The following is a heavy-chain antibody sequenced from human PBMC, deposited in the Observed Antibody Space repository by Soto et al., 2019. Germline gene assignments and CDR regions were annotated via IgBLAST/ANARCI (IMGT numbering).Heavy chain of an antibody. J-gene: IGHJ4*02. CDR3: ARERGNIVVVPAATKNQYYFDY. D-gene: IGHD2-2*01. CDR2: ISYDGSNK. V-gene: IGHV3-30-3*01. Sequence: VQLVESGGGLVKPGGSLRLSCAASGFTFSSYAMHWVRQAPGKGLEWVAVISYDGSNKYYADSVKGRFTISRDNSKNTLYLQMNSLRAEDTAVYYCARERGNIVVVPAATKNQYYFDYWGQGTLVTVSS. CDR1: GFTFSSYA.